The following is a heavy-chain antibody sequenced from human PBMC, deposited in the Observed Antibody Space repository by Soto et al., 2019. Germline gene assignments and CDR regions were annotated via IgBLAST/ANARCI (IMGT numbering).Heavy chain of an antibody. CDR1: GFTFSSHS. CDR2: ISSSSTYI. CDR3: AKVTGYYMDH. J-gene: IGHJ4*02. D-gene: IGHD3-9*01. V-gene: IGHV3-21*04. Sequence: ESGGGLVKPGGSLRLSCAASGFTFSSHSMNWVRQAPGKGLEWVSTISSSSTYIYYADSAKGRFTISRDNAKNSLYLQMNSLRAEDTAVYYCAKVTGYYMDHWGQGTLVTVSS.